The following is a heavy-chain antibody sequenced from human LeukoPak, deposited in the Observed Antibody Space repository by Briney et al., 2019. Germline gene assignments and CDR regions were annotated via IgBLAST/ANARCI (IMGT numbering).Heavy chain of an antibody. CDR2: ISGSGGST. D-gene: IGHD6-6*01. Sequence: GGSLRLSCAASGFTFSSYAMSWVRQAPGKGLEWVSAISGSGGSTYYAVSVKGRFTISRDNSKNTLYLQMNSLRAEDTAVYYCANQPHRKTAARGNWGQGTLVTVSS. CDR1: GFTFSSYA. CDR3: ANQPHRKTAARGN. J-gene: IGHJ4*02. V-gene: IGHV3-23*01.